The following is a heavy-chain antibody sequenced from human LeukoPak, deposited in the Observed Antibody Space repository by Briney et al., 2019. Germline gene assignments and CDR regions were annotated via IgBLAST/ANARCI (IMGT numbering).Heavy chain of an antibody. Sequence: GGSLRLSCAASGFTFSSYSMNWVRQAPGKGLERVGRIKSKTDGGTADYAAPVKGRFTISRDDSKNTLYLQMNSLKTEDTAVYYCTTVGYYDSSGYYVWPYWGQGTLVTVSS. D-gene: IGHD3-22*01. CDR2: IKSKTDGGTA. CDR1: GFTFSSYS. J-gene: IGHJ4*02. CDR3: TTVGYYDSSGYYVWPY. V-gene: IGHV3-15*07.